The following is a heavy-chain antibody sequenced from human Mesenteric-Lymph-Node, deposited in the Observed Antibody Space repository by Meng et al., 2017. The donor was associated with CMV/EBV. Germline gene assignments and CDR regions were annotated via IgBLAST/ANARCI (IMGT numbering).Heavy chain of an antibody. Sequence: LTCTVSGGSVSSVSYYWSWIRQPPGKGLEWIGYIYYSGSTNYNPSLKSRVTISVDTSKNQFSLKLSSVTAADTAVYYCARDDGYFDYWGQGTLVTVSS. CDR2: IYYSGST. V-gene: IGHV4-61*01. J-gene: IGHJ4*02. CDR1: GGSVSSVSYY. CDR3: ARDDGYFDY.